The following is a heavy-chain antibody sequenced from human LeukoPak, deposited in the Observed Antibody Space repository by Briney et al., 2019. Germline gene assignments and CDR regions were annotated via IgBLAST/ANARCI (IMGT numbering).Heavy chain of an antibody. CDR2: IKSKTDGGTA. V-gene: IGHV3-15*01. D-gene: IGHD3-3*01. CDR1: GFTFSSAW. CDR3: TTAPDSMDC. Sequence: GGSLRLSCAASGFTFSSAWMTWVRQAPGKGLKWVGRIKSKTDGGTAEHAAPVKGRFTISRDDSQNTLYMQMNSLRPEDTAVYYCTTAPDSMDCWGQGTLVTVSS. J-gene: IGHJ4*02.